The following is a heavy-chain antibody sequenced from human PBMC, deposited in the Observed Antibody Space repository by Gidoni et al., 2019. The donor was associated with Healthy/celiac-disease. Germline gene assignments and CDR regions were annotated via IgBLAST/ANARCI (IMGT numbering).Heavy chain of an antibody. V-gene: IGHV3-21*01. J-gene: IGHJ4*02. CDR1: FSSYS. D-gene: IGHD5-12*01. Sequence: FSSYSMNWVRQAPGKGLEWVSSISSSSSYLYYADSVKGRFTISRDNGKNSLYLQMNSLRAEDTAVYYCARDPVLGYSGYEVDYWGQGTLVTVSS. CDR2: ISSSSSYL. CDR3: ARDPVLGYSGYEVDY.